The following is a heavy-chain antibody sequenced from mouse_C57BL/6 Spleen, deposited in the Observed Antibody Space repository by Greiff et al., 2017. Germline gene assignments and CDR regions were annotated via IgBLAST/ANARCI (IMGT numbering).Heavy chain of an antibody. J-gene: IGHJ3*01. D-gene: IGHD2-3*01. CDR1: GYTFTSYW. CDR3: ARNECYYDGYSSWFAY. V-gene: IGHV1-55*01. CDR2: IYPGSGST. Sequence: QVQLQQPGAELVKPGASVKMSCKASGYTFTSYWITWVKQRPGQGLEWIGDIYPGSGSTNYNEKFKSKATLTVDTSSSTAYMQLSSLTSEDSEVYDCARNECYYDGYSSWFAYWGQGTLVTVSA.